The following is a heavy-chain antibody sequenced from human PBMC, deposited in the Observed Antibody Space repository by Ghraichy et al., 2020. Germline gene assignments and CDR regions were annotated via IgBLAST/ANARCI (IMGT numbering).Heavy chain of an antibody. V-gene: IGHV1-8*02. J-gene: IGHJ3*02. Sequence: SVKVSCKASGYTFTSYDINWVRQATGQGLEWMGWMNPNSGNTGYAQKFQGRVTMTRNTSISTAYMELSSLRSEDTAVYYCARVWGIGLNDAFDIWGQGTMVTVSS. CDR2: MNPNSGNT. D-gene: IGHD3-16*01. CDR1: GYTFTSYD. CDR3: ARVWGIGLNDAFDI.